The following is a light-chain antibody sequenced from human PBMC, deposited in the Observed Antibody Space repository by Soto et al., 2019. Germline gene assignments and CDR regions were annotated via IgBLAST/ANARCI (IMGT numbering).Light chain of an antibody. J-gene: IGLJ2*01. V-gene: IGLV2-14*01. Sequence: QSALTQPASVSGYPGQSSTISCTGTSSDVGGYNYVSWYQQHPGKAPKLMIYDVSNRPSGVSNRFSGSKSGNTASLTISGLQAEDEADYYCSSYTSSSTLVVFGGRTKLTVL. CDR3: SSYTSSSTLVV. CDR2: DVS. CDR1: SSDVGGYNY.